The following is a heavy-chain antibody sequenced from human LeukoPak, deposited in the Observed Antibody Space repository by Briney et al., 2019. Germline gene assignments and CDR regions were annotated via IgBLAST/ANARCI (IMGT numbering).Heavy chain of an antibody. CDR3: VRARGCSNCVLTDGFDS. CDR1: GRLFTSYG. V-gene: IGHV1-18*01. CDR2: KSNFDGDS. Sequence: ASVKVPCKASGRLFTSYGIAWVRQAPGKGLEWLGWKSNFDGDSRVAENLQGRVTLTSDSSTTTAYMELTSLKVDDTAVYYCVRARGCSNCVLTDGFDSWGQGTKVTVSS. D-gene: IGHD6-13*01. J-gene: IGHJ3*01.